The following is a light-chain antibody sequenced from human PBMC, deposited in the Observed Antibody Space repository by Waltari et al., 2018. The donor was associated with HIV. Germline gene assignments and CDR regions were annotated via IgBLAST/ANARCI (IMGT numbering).Light chain of an antibody. CDR1: QSINSW. CDR3: QQYNNYPWT. CDR2: KAS. Sequence: DIQMTQSPSTLSASVGDTVTITCRASQSINSWLAWYEQKPGKAPKLLIYKASSLESGVPSRFSGSGSVTEFILTISSLQSDDSATYYCQQYNNYPWTFGQGTKVEIK. J-gene: IGKJ1*01. V-gene: IGKV1-5*03.